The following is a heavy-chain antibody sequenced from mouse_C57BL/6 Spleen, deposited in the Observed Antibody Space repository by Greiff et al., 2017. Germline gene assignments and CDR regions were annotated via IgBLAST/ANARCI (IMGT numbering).Heavy chain of an antibody. CDR1: GYAFSSYW. V-gene: IGHV1-80*01. CDR2: IYPGDGDT. Sequence: QVQLQQSGAELVKPGASVKISCKASGYAFSSYWMNWVKQRPGKGLEWIGQIYPGDGDTNYNGKFKGKATLTADKSSSTAYMQLSSLTSEDSAVYFSARPLGGYTAWFAYWGQGTLVTVSA. CDR3: ARPLGGYTAWFAY. D-gene: IGHD2-2*01. J-gene: IGHJ3*01.